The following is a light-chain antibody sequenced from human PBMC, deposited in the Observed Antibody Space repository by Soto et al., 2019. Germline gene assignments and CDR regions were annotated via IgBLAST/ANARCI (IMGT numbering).Light chain of an antibody. CDR3: HQYNSWPRGT. Sequence: EIRRTRSPGTWFGSPGEGAPLSGRASQRFNSTLAWYQQKPGQPPRLLLYGASTRATGIPVRFRGSGSGTEFTLTISSLQSEDSAVYYCHQYNSWPRGTFGPGTKVEIK. V-gene: IGKV3-15*01. CDR2: GAS. J-gene: IGKJ3*01. CDR1: QRFNST.